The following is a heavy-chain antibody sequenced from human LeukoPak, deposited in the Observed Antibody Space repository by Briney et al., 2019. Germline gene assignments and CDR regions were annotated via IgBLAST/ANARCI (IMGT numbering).Heavy chain of an antibody. CDR2: ISSSGSTI. Sequence: PGGSLRLSCAASGFIFGSCAMTWVRQAPGKGLEWVSYISSSGSTIYYADSVKGRFTISRDNAKNSLYLQMNSLRAEDTAVYYCARENTAMVAYWGQGTLVTVSS. D-gene: IGHD5-18*01. J-gene: IGHJ4*02. CDR1: GFIFGSCA. CDR3: ARENTAMVAY. V-gene: IGHV3-48*03.